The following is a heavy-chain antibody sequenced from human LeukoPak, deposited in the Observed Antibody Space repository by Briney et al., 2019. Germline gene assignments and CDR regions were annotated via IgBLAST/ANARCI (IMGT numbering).Heavy chain of an antibody. V-gene: IGHV3-48*01. D-gene: IGHD1-26*01. J-gene: IGHJ4*02. CDR3: ARDRVGATDYFDY. Sequence: GGSLRLSCAASGFTFSSYSMNWVRQAPGKGLEWVSYISSSSSTIYYADSVKGRFTISRDNAKNSLYLQMNSLRAEDTAVYYCARDRVGATDYFDYWGQGTLVTVSS. CDR2: ISSSSSTI. CDR1: GFTFSSYS.